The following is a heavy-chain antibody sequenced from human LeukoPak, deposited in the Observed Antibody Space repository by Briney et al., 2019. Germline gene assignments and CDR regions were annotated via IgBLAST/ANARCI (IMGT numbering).Heavy chain of an antibody. J-gene: IGHJ4*02. V-gene: IGHV3-7*01. CDR2: IKEDASEK. Sequence: GGSLRLFCAASGFTFSSSWMSWVRQAPGKRLEWVANIKEDASEKHYVDSVRGRFSISRDNAKPSLYLQMNSLRVEDTAVYYCTIWVELLTYWGQGTLVTVSS. CDR1: GFTFSSSW. CDR3: TIWVELLTY. D-gene: IGHD3-10*01.